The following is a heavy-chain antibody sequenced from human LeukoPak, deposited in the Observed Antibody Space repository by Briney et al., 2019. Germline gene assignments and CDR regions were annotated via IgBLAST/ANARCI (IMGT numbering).Heavy chain of an antibody. CDR1: GFTFSSYA. Sequence: PGGSLRLSCAASGFTFSSYAMHWVRQAPVKGLEWVAVISYEGSNKYYADSVKGRFTISRDNSKNTLYLQMNSLRAEDTAVYYCARVRSMATNDYWGQGTLVTVSS. D-gene: IGHD5-24*01. CDR2: ISYEGSNK. J-gene: IGHJ4*02. V-gene: IGHV3-30*04. CDR3: ARVRSMATNDY.